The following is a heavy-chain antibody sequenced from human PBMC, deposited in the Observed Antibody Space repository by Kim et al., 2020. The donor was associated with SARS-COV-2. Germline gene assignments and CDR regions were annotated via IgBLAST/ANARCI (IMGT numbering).Heavy chain of an antibody. CDR1: GGSISSSNW. CDR3: ARSATVVTAWAFDI. Sequence: SETLSLTCAVSGGSISSSNWWSWVRQPPGKGLEWIGEIYHSGSTNYNPSLKSRVTISVDKSKNQFSLKLSSVTAADTAVYYCARSATVVTAWAFDIWGQGTMVTVSS. D-gene: IGHD2-15*01. V-gene: IGHV4-4*02. CDR2: IYHSGST. J-gene: IGHJ3*02.